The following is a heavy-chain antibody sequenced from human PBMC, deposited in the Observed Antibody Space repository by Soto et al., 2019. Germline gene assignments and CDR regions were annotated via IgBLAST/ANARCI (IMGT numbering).Heavy chain of an antibody. J-gene: IGHJ4*01. CDR3: ATQYYYDSSGYYPPYYFDY. CDR2: ISYDGSNK. V-gene: IGHV3-30*03. CDR1: GFTFSSYG. D-gene: IGHD3-22*01. Sequence: GALRLSCAASGFTFSSYGMHWVRQAPGKGLEWVAVISYDGSNKYYADSVKGRFTISRDNSKNTLYLQMNSLRAEDTAVYYCATQYYYDSSGYYPPYYFDYWGHGTLVTVSS.